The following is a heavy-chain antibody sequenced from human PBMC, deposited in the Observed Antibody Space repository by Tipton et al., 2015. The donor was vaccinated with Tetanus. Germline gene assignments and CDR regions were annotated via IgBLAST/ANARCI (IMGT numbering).Heavy chain of an antibody. CDR1: GFTFSSYA. V-gene: IGHV3-23*01. Sequence: SLRLSCAASGFTFSSYAMSWVRQAPGKGLEWVSAISGSGGSTYYADSVKGRFTISRDNSKNTLYLQMNSLRAEDTAVYYCAKDMEYYDYVWGSPNAFDYWGQGTLVTVSS. CDR3: AKDMEYYDYVWGSPNAFDY. D-gene: IGHD3-16*01. J-gene: IGHJ4*02. CDR2: ISGSGGST.